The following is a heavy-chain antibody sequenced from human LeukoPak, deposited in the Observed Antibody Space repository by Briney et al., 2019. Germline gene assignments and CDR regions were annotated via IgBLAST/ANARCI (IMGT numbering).Heavy chain of an antibody. CDR2: INHSGST. CDR1: GGSFSGYY. V-gene: IGHV4-34*01. D-gene: IGHD2-21*02. J-gene: IGHJ3*02. CDR3: ARICGGDCYPSIAFDI. Sequence: SETLSLTCAVYGGSFSGYYWSWIRQPPGKGLEWIGEINHSGSTNYNPSLKSRVTISVDTSKNQFSLKLSSVTAADTAVYYCARICGGDCYPSIAFDIWGQGTMVTVSS.